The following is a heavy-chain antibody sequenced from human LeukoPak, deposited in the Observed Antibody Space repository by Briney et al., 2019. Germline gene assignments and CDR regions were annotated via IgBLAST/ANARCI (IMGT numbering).Heavy chain of an antibody. CDR1: GFTFSRYS. J-gene: IGHJ4*02. CDR2: ISSSSSFI. Sequence: KPGGSLRLSCAASGFTFSRYSMNWVRQAPGKGLEWVSSISSSSSFIYYADSVKGRFTISGDNAKNSLYLQMNSLRAEDTAVYYRARDPPLGSCSTISCPHLDYWGQGTLVTVSS. V-gene: IGHV3-21*01. CDR3: ARDPPLGSCSTISCPHLDY. D-gene: IGHD2-2*01.